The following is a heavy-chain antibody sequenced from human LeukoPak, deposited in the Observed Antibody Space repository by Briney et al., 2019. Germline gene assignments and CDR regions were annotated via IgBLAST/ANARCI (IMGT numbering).Heavy chain of an antibody. D-gene: IGHD3-22*01. V-gene: IGHV4-31*03. Sequence: TSETLSLTCTVSGGSISSGGYYWSWIRQHPGKGLEWIGYIYYSGSTYYNPSLKSRVTISVDTSKNQFSLKLSSVTAADTAVYYCAREYYYDSSGYYYGLGDWGQGTLVTVSS. CDR2: IYYSGST. CDR1: GGSISSGGYY. CDR3: AREYYYDSSGYYYGLGD. J-gene: IGHJ4*02.